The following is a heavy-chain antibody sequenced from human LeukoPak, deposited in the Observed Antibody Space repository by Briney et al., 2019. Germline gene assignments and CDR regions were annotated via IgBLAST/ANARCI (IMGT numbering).Heavy chain of an antibody. Sequence: GGSLRLSCAASGFTFSSYSMNWVRQAPGKGLEWVATIKEDGSEKYYVDSVKGRFTISRDNAKNSLYLQMNSLRAEDTAVYYCYCGTYSGFDNWGQGTQVTVSS. CDR2: IKEDGSEK. CDR3: YCGTYSGFDN. J-gene: IGHJ4*02. CDR1: GFTFSSYS. D-gene: IGHD1-26*01. V-gene: IGHV3-7*01.